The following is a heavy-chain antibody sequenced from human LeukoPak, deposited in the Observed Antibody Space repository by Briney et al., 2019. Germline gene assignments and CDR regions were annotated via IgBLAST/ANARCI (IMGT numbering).Heavy chain of an antibody. CDR1: GYSFTNYV. CDR2: ISAYNGNT. V-gene: IGHV1-18*01. Sequence: ASVKVSCKASGYSFTNYVIISWVRQAPGQGLEWMGWISAYNGNTEYVQNLQGRVTMTTDTPTSTAYMELRSLRFDDTAVYHCARGMGYNYYYMDVWGKGTTVTVSS. D-gene: IGHD2-8*01. J-gene: IGHJ6*03. CDR3: ARGMGYNYYYMDV.